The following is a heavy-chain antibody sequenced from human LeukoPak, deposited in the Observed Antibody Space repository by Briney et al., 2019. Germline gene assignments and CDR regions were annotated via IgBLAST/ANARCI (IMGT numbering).Heavy chain of an antibody. J-gene: IGHJ3*01. CDR1: GYTFTDYW. CDR3: LRRHYFNSIHDAFDV. V-gene: IGHV5-51*01. CDR2: VYPGESDA. Sequence: GESLKISCKAAGYTFTDYWIAWVRQVPGKELEYMGIVYPGESDAGYWPPFQGQVTISVVKCIYTAYLVCNSVRASNSAISYCLRRHYFNSIHDAFDVWGQGTLVAVSS. D-gene: IGHD2/OR15-2a*01.